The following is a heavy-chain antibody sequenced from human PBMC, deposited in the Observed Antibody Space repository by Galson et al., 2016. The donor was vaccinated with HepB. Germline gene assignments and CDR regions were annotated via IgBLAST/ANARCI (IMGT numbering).Heavy chain of an antibody. CDR1: GFTFSNFA. J-gene: IGHJ4*02. CDR2: VAYDGNKN. CDR3: ATEMYNPFDY. Sequence: SLRLSCAASGFTFSNFAMHWVRQAPGKGLECVAVVAYDGNKNYYADSVKDRFTISRDNSKKTVYLQMNSLRPDYTAVYYCATEMYNPFDYWGQGTLVTVSS. V-gene: IGHV3-30*04. D-gene: IGHD1-1*01.